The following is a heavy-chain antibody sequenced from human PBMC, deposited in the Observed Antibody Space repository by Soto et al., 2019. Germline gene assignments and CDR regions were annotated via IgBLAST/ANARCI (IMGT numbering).Heavy chain of an antibody. CDR1: GYTFTSYG. CDR2: ISAYNGNT. D-gene: IGHD3-3*01. V-gene: IGHV1-18*04. J-gene: IGHJ4*02. Sequence: ASVKVFCKASGYTFTSYGISWVRQAPGPGLEWMGWISAYNGNTNYAQKLQGRVTMTTDTSTSTAYMELRSLRSDDTAVYYCAVTTYYDFWSGYFGFDYWGQGTLVTVS. CDR3: AVTTYYDFWSGYFGFDY.